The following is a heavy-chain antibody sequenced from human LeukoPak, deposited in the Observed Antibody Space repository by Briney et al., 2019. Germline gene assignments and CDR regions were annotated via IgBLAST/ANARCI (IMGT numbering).Heavy chain of an antibody. J-gene: IGHJ4*02. Sequence: NTSETLSLTCTVSGASISSHYWSWIRQPPGKGLEWIGYLYYSGSTNYNPSLKSRVTISVDTSKNQFSLKLSSVTAADTAVYYCARHRDRSGWSSIGYWGQGTLVTVSS. CDR1: GASISSHY. V-gene: IGHV4-59*08. CDR3: ARHRDRSGWSSIGY. D-gene: IGHD6-19*01. CDR2: LYYSGST.